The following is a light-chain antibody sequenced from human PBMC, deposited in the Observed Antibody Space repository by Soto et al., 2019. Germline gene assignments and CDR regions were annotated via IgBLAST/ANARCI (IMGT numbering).Light chain of an antibody. CDR1: QDIRTE. J-gene: IGKJ1*01. V-gene: IGKV1-6*01. Sequence: ALQMTQSPSSLSASVGDSVTITCRASQDIRTELGWYQQKPGKAPKLLIYAASTLHSGVPSRFSGSGSGTDFTLTISSLQPEDFATYYCLQDYNYPRTFGQGTKVEV. CDR3: LQDYNYPRT. CDR2: AAS.